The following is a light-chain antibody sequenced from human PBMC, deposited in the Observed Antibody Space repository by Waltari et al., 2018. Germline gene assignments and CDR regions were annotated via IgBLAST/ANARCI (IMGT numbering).Light chain of an antibody. Sequence: DIQMTQSPSSLSASVRDRVTINCRASQSINNLLNWYQQKPGRAPEVLIYGASTLQSGVPSRFSGSGSGTGFTLTINNLQPEDFATYYCQQSYNSPVTFGGGTKVEIK. CDR3: QQSYNSPVT. CDR2: GAS. CDR1: QSINNL. V-gene: IGKV1-39*01. J-gene: IGKJ4*01.